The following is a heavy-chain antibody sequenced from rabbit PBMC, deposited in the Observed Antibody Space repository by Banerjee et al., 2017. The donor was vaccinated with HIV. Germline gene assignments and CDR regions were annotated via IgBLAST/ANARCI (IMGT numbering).Heavy chain of an antibody. J-gene: IGHJ4*01. CDR2: IDTGSGST. CDR3: ARDGDGGWAVGKNDL. D-gene: IGHD2-1*01. Sequence: QSLEESGGGLVQPEGSLALACKASGFTISSSYWMCWVRQAPGKGLEWIGCIDTGSGSTYYASWAKGRFTISKTSSTTVTLQMTSLTAADTATYFCARDGDGGWAVGKNDLWGPGTLVTVS. V-gene: IGHV1S40*01. CDR1: GFTISSSYW.